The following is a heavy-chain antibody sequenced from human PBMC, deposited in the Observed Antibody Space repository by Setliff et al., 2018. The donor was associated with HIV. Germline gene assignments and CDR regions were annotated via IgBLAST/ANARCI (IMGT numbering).Heavy chain of an antibody. V-gene: IGHV4-59*01. CDR1: GGSISSYY. CDR3: ARSGGPTFDP. D-gene: IGHD3-16*01. J-gene: IGHJ5*02. CDR2: IYYSGST. Sequence: SETLSLTCTVSGGSISSYYWSWIRQPPGKGLEWIGYIYYSGSTNYNTSLKSRVTISVDTSKNQFSLKLNSVTAADTAVYYCARSGGPTFDPWGEGTLVTVSS.